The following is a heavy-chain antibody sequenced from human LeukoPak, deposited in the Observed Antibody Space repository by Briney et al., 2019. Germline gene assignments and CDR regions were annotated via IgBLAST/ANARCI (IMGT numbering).Heavy chain of an antibody. V-gene: IGHV3-7*03. CDR3: ARDYYGSGSYQDY. Sequence: AGGSLRLSCAASGFTFSSYWMSWVHQAPGKGLEWVANIKQDGSEKYYVDSVKGRFTISRDNAKNSLYLQMNSLRAEDTAVYYCARDYYGSGSYQDYWGQGTLVTVSS. CDR2: IKQDGSEK. D-gene: IGHD3-10*01. CDR1: GFTFSSYW. J-gene: IGHJ4*02.